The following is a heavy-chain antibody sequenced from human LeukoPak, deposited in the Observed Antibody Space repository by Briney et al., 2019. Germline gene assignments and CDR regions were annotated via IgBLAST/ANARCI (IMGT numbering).Heavy chain of an antibody. CDR2: INPNSGGT. CDR3: ARDHSPYSYGLNGFDP. CDR1: GYTFTGYY. D-gene: IGHD5-18*01. V-gene: IGHV1-2*04. Sequence: EASVKVSCKASGYTFTGYYMHWVRQAPGQGLEWMGWINPNSGGTNYAQKFQGWVTMTRDTSISTAYMELSRLRSDDTAVYYCARDHSPYSYGLNGFDPWGQGTLVTVSS. J-gene: IGHJ5*02.